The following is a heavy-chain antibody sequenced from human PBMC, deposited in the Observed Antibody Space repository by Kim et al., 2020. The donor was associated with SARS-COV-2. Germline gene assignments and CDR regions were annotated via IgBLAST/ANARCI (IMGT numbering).Heavy chain of an antibody. J-gene: IGHJ6*02. D-gene: IGHD3-10*01. CDR3: ATSGFGELYYYYGMDV. V-gene: IGHV1-24*01. Sequence: FQGRVTMTEDTSTDTAYMELSSLRSEDTAVYYCATSGFGELYYYYGMDVWGQGTTVTVSS.